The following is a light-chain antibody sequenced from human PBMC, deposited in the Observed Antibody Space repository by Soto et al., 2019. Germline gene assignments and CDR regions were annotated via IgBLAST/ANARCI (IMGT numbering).Light chain of an antibody. J-gene: IGKJ1*01. CDR3: QQYNNYPRT. Sequence: DIQMTQFPSTLSASVGDRVTITCRASQSVDTWLAWYQQNPGKAPSLVIYKASNLESGVPSRFSGSGSGTEFTLTIRSLQPDDFATYDCQQYNNYPRTFGQGTKVEVK. CDR2: KAS. V-gene: IGKV1-5*03. CDR1: QSVDTW.